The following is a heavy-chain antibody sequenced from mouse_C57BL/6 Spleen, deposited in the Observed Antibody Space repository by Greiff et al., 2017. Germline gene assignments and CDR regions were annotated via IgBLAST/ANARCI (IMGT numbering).Heavy chain of an antibody. D-gene: IGHD1-1*01. Sequence: QVQLQQPGAELVMPGASVKLSCKASGYTFTSYWMPWVKQRPGQGLEWIGELDPSDSYTNYNQKFKGKSTLTVDKSSSTAYMQLSSLTSEDSAVYYCARQDGSSYFDYWGQGTTLTVSS. CDR1: GYTFTSYW. CDR2: LDPSDSYT. CDR3: ARQDGSSYFDY. J-gene: IGHJ2*01. V-gene: IGHV1-69*01.